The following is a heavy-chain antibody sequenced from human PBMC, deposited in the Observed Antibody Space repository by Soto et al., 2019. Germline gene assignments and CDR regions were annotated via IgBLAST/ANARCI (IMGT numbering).Heavy chain of an antibody. D-gene: IGHD1-7*01. J-gene: IGHJ6*02. V-gene: IGHV3-74*01. CDR2: LNSDGRST. CDR1: GFTFSNYW. Sequence: GGSLRLSCEASGFTFSNYWMYWVRQAPGRGLVWVSRLNSDGRSTSYADSVKGRFTISRDNAKNRLYLQMNSLRAEDTAVYFCARDNILNWNSKGATFYGIDVWGQGTTVTVSS. CDR3: ARDNILNWNSKGATFYGIDV.